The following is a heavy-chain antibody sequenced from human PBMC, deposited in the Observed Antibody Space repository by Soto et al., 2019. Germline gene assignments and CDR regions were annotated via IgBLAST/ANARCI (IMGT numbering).Heavy chain of an antibody. Sequence: GGSLRLSCAASGFTFSSYAMHWVRQAPGKGLEWVAVISYDGSNKYYADSVKGRFTISRDNSKNTLYLQMNSLRAEDTAVYYCARESYDSSGYTHFDYWGQGTLVTVSS. D-gene: IGHD3-22*01. CDR1: GFTFSSYA. CDR2: ISYDGSNK. V-gene: IGHV3-30-3*01. J-gene: IGHJ4*02. CDR3: ARESYDSSGYTHFDY.